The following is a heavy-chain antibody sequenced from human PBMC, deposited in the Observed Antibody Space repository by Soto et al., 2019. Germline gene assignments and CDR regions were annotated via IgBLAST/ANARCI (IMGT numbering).Heavy chain of an antibody. Sequence: EVQLVESGGGLVQPGGSLRLSCAVSGFTVNTNYMSWVRQAPGKGLEWVSVGYSGDFAYYADSVKGRFTTSRDTSTNTVFLHMNSLRVEDTAVYYCAKRQQLVRYRYGMDVWGQGTTVTVPS. CDR2: GYSGDFA. CDR1: GFTVNTNY. D-gene: IGHD6-13*01. J-gene: IGHJ6*02. V-gene: IGHV3-53*01. CDR3: AKRQQLVRYRYGMDV.